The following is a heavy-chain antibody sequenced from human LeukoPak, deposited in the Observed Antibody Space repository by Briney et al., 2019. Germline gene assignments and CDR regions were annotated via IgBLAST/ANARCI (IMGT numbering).Heavy chain of an antibody. CDR2: IYYSGST. CDR1: GGSISSYY. Sequence: ASETLSLTCTVSGGSISSYYWSWIRQPPGKGLEWIGYIYYSGSTNYNPSLKSRVTISVDTSKNQFSLKLSSVTAADTAVYYCARESLYDYAWGSYRNGMDVWGQGPTVTVSS. J-gene: IGHJ6*02. V-gene: IGHV4-59*01. D-gene: IGHD3-16*02. CDR3: ARESLYDYAWGSYRNGMDV.